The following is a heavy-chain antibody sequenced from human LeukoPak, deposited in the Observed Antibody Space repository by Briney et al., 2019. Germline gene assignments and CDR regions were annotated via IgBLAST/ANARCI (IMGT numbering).Heavy chain of an antibody. J-gene: IGHJ4*02. CDR1: GFTFSSYA. Sequence: GGSLRLSCAASGFTFSSYAMSWVRQAPGKGLEWVSAISGSGGSTYYADSVKGRFTISRDNSKNSLYLQMNSLRAEDTAVYYCAIPTYYYDSSGQGYWGQGTLVTVSS. CDR3: AIPTYYYDSSGQGY. V-gene: IGHV3-23*01. CDR2: ISGSGGST. D-gene: IGHD3-22*01.